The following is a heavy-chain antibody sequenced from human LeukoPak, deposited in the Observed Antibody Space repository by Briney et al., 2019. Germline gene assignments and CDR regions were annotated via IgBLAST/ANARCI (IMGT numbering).Heavy chain of an antibody. J-gene: IGHJ4*02. V-gene: IGHV1-69*05. D-gene: IGHD5-18*01. CDR3: ASSQKWFIQLSFDY. Sequence: SVKVFCKASGGTFSSYAISWVRQAPGQGLEWMGRIIPIFGTANYAQKFQGRVTITTDESTSTAYMELSSLRSEDTAVYHCASSQKWFIQLSFDYWGQGTLVTVSS. CDR1: GGTFSSYA. CDR2: IIPIFGTA.